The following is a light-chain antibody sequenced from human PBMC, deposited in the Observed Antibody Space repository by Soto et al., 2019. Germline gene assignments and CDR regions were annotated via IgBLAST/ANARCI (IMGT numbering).Light chain of an antibody. V-gene: IGKV3-20*01. CDR1: QSVSSTY. J-gene: IGKJ3*01. CDR3: QQYGSSPFT. Sequence: EIVLTQSPGTLSLSPGERGTLSCRASQSVSSTYLAWYQQKPGQAPRLLIYGASSRATGSPDRFSGSGSGTDFSLTISRLEPEDVAVYYWQQYGSSPFTFGPGTKVDIK. CDR2: GAS.